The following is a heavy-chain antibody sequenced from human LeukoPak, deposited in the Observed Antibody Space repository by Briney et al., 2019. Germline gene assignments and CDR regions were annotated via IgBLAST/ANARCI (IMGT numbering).Heavy chain of an antibody. CDR2: IYSGGST. Sequence: PGGSLRLSCAASGFTVSSNYMSWVRQAPGKGLEWVSVIYSGGSTYYADSVKGRFTISRDNSKNTLYLQMNSLRAEDTAVYYCARDFTDGDYYFDYWGQGTLVTVPS. D-gene: IGHD4-17*01. CDR3: ARDFTDGDYYFDY. CDR1: GFTVSSNY. V-gene: IGHV3-53*01. J-gene: IGHJ4*02.